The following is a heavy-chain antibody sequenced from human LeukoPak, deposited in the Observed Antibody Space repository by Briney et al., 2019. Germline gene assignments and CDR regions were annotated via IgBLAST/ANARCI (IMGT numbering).Heavy chain of an antibody. CDR1: GFTFSSYW. CDR3: AKELWFGELSPFDY. J-gene: IGHJ4*02. V-gene: IGHV3-7*05. CDR2: IKQDGSEK. Sequence: GGSLRLSCAASGFTFSSYWMSWVRQAPGKGLEWVANIKQDGSEKYYVDSVKGRFTISRDNAKNSLYLQMNSLRAEDTAVYYCAKELWFGELSPFDYWGQGTLVTVSS. D-gene: IGHD3-10*01.